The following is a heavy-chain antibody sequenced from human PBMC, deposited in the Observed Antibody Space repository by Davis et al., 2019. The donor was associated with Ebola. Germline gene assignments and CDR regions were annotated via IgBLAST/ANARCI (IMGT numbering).Heavy chain of an antibody. Sequence: SVKVSCKASGGTFSSYAISWVRQAPGQGLEWMGGIIPIFGTANYAQKFQGRVTITADKSTSTAYMELSSLRSEDTAVYYCARDGHAATIVSYYYYGMDVWGQGTTVTVSS. V-gene: IGHV1-69*06. CDR2: IIPIFGTA. CDR3: ARDGHAATIVSYYYYGMDV. D-gene: IGHD2-15*01. J-gene: IGHJ6*02. CDR1: GGTFSSYA.